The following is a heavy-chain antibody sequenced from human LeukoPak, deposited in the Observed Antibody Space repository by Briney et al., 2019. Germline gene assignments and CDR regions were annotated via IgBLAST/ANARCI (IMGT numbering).Heavy chain of an antibody. CDR1: GFTFSSDS. Sequence: GGSLRLSCAASGFTFSSDSMNWVRQAPGKGLEWVSYISSSSSTIYYADSVKGRFPISRDNAKNSLYLQMNSLRDEDTAVYYFARDGENYDSSGYYYEYYFDYWGQGTLVTVSS. D-gene: IGHD3-22*01. J-gene: IGHJ4*02. CDR3: ARDGENYDSSGYYYEYYFDY. CDR2: ISSSSSTI. V-gene: IGHV3-48*02.